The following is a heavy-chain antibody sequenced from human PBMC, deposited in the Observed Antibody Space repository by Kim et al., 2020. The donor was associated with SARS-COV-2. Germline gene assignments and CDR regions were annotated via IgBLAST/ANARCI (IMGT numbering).Heavy chain of an antibody. CDR2: IYYSGST. D-gene: IGHD3-16*01. Sequence: SETLSLTCTVSGGSVSSGSYYWSWIRQPPGKGLEWIGYIYYSGSTNYNPSLKSRVTISVDTSKNQFSLKLSSVTAADTAVYYCARDIGGAPNPYFDYWGQGTLVTVSS. CDR1: GGSVSSGSYY. J-gene: IGHJ4*02. V-gene: IGHV4-61*01. CDR3: ARDIGGAPNPYFDY.